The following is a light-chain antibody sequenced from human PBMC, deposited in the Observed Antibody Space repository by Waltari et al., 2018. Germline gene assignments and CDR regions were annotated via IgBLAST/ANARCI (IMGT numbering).Light chain of an antibody. J-gene: IGKJ3*01. CDR2: GAS. CDR1: QSFSASY. CDR3: QHYGTSPPFT. V-gene: IGKV3-20*01. Sequence: DIVLPQSPATVSLSPGERATLSCRASQSFSASYLAWYQQKPGQAPRLLIYGASSTATGIPDRFSGSGSGTDFTLTISSLEPEDFAVYYCQHYGTSPPFTFGPGTTVDV.